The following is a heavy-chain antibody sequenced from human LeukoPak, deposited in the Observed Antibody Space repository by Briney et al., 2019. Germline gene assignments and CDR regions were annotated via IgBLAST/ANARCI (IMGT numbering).Heavy chain of an antibody. V-gene: IGHV4-61*02. J-gene: IGHJ4*02. CDR1: GGSISSGSYY. CDR3: ARGYYDFWSGYSSYCDY. D-gene: IGHD3-3*01. CDR2: IYTSGST. Sequence: PSQTMSLTCTVSGGSISSGSYYWSWIRQPAGKGLEWIGRIYTSGSTNYNPSLKSRVTISVDTSKNQFSLKLSSVTAADTAVYYSARGYYDFWSGYSSYCDYWGQGPLATVSS.